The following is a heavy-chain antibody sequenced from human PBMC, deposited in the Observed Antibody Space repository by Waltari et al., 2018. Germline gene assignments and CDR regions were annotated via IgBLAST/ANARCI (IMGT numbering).Heavy chain of an antibody. CDR1: GGSISSGGYY. CDR3: ARGLGYCSSTSCSNWFDP. CDR2: SYYSGGT. Sequence: QVQLQESGPGLVKPSQTLSLTCTVSGGSISSGGYYWSWIRQHPGKGLEWIGYSYYSGGTSYNPSLKSLVTISVDTAKNQFSLKLSSGTAADTAVYYCARGLGYCSSTSCSNWFDPWGQGTLVTVSS. J-gene: IGHJ5*02. D-gene: IGHD2-2*01. V-gene: IGHV4-31*01.